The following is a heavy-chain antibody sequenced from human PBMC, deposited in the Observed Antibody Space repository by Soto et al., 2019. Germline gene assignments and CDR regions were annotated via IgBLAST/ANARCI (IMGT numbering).Heavy chain of an antibody. CDR1: GGSISSEGYY. D-gene: IGHD5-18*01. CDR2: IYYSGTT. CDR3: ARGRGYSYGPYYFDY. V-gene: IGHV4-31*03. J-gene: IGHJ4*02. Sequence: SETLSLTCTVSGGSISSEGYYWSWFRQLPGKGLEWIGDIYYSGTTYHNPSLRSRLTISGDASKNQFSLKLSSVTDADTALYYRARGRGYSYGPYYFDYWGQGTLVTVSS.